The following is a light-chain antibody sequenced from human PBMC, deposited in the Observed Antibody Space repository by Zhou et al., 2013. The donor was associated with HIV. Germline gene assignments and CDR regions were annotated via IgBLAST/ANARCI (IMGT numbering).Light chain of an antibody. Sequence: AIQMTQSPSSLSASVGDRVTTTCQASQGIRNDLGWYQQKPGKAPKLLIYAASSLQSGVPSRFSGSGSGTDFTLTVSSLQPEDFATYYCLQDYNYPWTFGQGTKVEIK. CDR1: QGIRND. CDR3: LQDYNYPWT. J-gene: IGKJ1*01. V-gene: IGKV1-6*01. CDR2: AAS.